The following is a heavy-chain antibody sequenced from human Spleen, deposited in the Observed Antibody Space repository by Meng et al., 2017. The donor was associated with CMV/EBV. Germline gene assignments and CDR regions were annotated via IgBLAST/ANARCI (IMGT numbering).Heavy chain of an antibody. D-gene: IGHD2-15*01. CDR2: INPNSGGT. V-gene: IGHV1-2*02. CDR1: GYNFTGYY. J-gene: IGHJ6*02. CDR3: ARVKRDCTGGSCFSTGYYGMDV. Sequence: ASVKVSCKASGYNFTGYYMHWVRQAPGQGLEWMGWINPNSGGTNYAQKFQGRVTMTGDTSITTAYMELSRLRSDDMAVYYCARVKRDCTGGSCFSTGYYGMDVWGQGTTVTVSS.